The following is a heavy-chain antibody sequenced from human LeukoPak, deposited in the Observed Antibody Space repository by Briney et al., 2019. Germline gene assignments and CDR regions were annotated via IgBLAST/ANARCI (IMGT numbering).Heavy chain of an antibody. CDR3: AREGAIPLDGFDI. D-gene: IGHD2-21*01. V-gene: IGHV3-23*01. CDR2: ISGSSGST. Sequence: GGSLRLSCAASGFTFSSYAMSWVRQAPGKGLEWVSAISGSSGSTYYADSVKGRFTISRDNAKNTLYLQMNSLRAEDTAAYYCAREGAIPLDGFDIWGQGTMVTVSS. CDR1: GFTFSSYA. J-gene: IGHJ3*02.